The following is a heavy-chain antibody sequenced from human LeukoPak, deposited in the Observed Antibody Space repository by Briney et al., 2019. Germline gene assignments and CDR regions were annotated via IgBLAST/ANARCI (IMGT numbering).Heavy chain of an antibody. V-gene: IGHV3-30-3*01. Sequence: TGRSLRLSYAASGFTFSSYAMHWVRQAPGKGLEWVAVISYDGSNKYYADSVKGRFTISRDNSKNTLYLQMNSLRAEDTAVYYCASPSRVVVPAATFDYWGQGTLVTVSS. D-gene: IGHD2-2*01. J-gene: IGHJ4*02. CDR2: ISYDGSNK. CDR1: GFTFSSYA. CDR3: ASPSRVVVPAATFDY.